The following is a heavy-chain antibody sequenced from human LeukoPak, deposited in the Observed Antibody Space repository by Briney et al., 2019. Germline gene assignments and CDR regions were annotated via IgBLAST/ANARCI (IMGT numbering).Heavy chain of an antibody. CDR3: AREVVAAAGTVDY. V-gene: IGHV4-34*01. CDR2: VNESGGT. D-gene: IGHD6-13*01. CDR1: VGSFSGYH. Sequence: PSETLSLTCAVYVGSFSGYHWNWIRQPPGKGPEWIGEVNESGGTNINPSLRSRVTISVDTSKNQFSLKLSSVTAADTAVYYCAREVVAAAGTVDYWGQGTLVIVSS. J-gene: IGHJ4*02.